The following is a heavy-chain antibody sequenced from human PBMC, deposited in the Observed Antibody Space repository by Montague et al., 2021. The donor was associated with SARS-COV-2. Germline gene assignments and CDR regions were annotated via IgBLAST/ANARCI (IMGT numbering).Heavy chain of an antibody. J-gene: IGHJ6*02. CDR2: ISHGGGT. D-gene: IGHD2-15*01. CDR1: GGSFSSY. V-gene: IGHV4-34*01. Sequence: SETLSLTCDVYGGSFSSYWSWFRQPPGRGLEWVGQISHGGGTNYNPSLXXRVTISVDTSKNQVSLKLNSVTAADTAVYYCASHCGGGRCYFGMDVWGQGTTVIVSS. CDR3: ASHCGGGRCYFGMDV.